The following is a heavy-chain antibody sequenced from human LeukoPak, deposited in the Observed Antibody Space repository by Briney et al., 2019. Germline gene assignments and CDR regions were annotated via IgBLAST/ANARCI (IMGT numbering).Heavy chain of an antibody. D-gene: IGHD5-12*01. V-gene: IGHV4-31*03. J-gene: IGHJ5*02. Sequence: SQTLSLTCTVSGGSISSGGYYWSWIRQHPGKGLEWIGYIYYSGSTYYNPSLRSRVTISVDTSKNQFSLKLSSVTAADTAVYYCASNRRDGYNFHWFDPWGQGTLVTVSS. CDR3: ASNRRDGYNFHWFDP. CDR2: IYYSGST. CDR1: GGSISSGGYY.